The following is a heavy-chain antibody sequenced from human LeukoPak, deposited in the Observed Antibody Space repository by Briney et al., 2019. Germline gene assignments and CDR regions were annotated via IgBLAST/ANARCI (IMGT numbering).Heavy chain of an antibody. V-gene: IGHV4-39*01. D-gene: IGHD3-3*01. J-gene: IGHJ5*02. CDR2: IYYSGSF. CDR3: ARTQTSYDFWSGYYGTENNWFDP. CDR1: GGSISSSTYY. Sequence: SETLSLTCTVSGGSISSSTYYWGWIRQPPGKGLEWIGTIYYSGSFYYNPSLQSRVTISVDTSKNQFSLKLSSVTAADTAVYYCARTQTSYDFWSGYYGTENNWFDPWGQGTLVTVSS.